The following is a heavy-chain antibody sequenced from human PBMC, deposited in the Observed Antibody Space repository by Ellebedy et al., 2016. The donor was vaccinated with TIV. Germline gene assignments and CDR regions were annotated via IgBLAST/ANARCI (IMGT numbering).Heavy chain of an antibody. Sequence: GESLKISXAASGFTFSVYAMTWVRQAPGKGLEWVSAISGGGAGTYYADSVKGRFTISRDNSKNTLYLQMNSLRAEDTAVYYCAKDRGVVIATGHYFDYWGQGTLVTVSS. CDR2: ISGGGAGT. V-gene: IGHV3-23*01. D-gene: IGHD2-21*01. J-gene: IGHJ4*02. CDR1: GFTFSVYA. CDR3: AKDRGVVIATGHYFDY.